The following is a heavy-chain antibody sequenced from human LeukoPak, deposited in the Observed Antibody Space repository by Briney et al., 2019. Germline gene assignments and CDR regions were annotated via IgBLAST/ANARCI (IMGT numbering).Heavy chain of an antibody. Sequence: GRSLRLSCAASGFTFSSYWMSWVRQAPGKGLEWVANIKRDGSEKYYVDSVKGRFTISRDNAEHSLYLQMNSLRAEDTGVYYCARARDYGSGKANAFDIWGQGTMVTVSS. D-gene: IGHD3-10*01. CDR3: ARARDYGSGKANAFDI. CDR2: IKRDGSEK. J-gene: IGHJ3*02. V-gene: IGHV3-7*05. CDR1: GFTFSSYW.